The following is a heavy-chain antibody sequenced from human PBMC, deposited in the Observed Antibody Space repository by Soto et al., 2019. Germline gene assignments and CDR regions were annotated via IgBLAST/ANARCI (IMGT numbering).Heavy chain of an antibody. CDR3: ASAGAYCGGDCLEYFQH. J-gene: IGHJ1*01. CDR2: IYYSGST. CDR1: GGSISSSSYY. V-gene: IGHV4-39*01. Sequence: SETLSLTCTVSGGSISSSSYYWGWIHQPPGKGLEWIGSIYYSGSTYYNPSLKSRVTISVDTSKNQFSLKLSSVTAADTAVYYCASAGAYCGGDCLEYFQHWGQGTLVTVSS. D-gene: IGHD2-21*02.